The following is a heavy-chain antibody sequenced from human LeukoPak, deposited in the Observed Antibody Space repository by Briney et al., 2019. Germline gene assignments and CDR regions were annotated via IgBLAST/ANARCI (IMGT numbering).Heavy chain of an antibody. CDR3: ARGYSSSWPLFDY. Sequence: SETPSLTCAVYGGSFSGYYWSWIRQPPGKGLEWIGEINHSGSTNYNPSLKSRVTISVDTSKNQFSLKLSSVTAADTAVYYCARGYSSSWPLFDYWGQGTLVTVSS. D-gene: IGHD6-13*01. CDR1: GGSFSGYY. J-gene: IGHJ4*02. CDR2: INHSGST. V-gene: IGHV4-34*01.